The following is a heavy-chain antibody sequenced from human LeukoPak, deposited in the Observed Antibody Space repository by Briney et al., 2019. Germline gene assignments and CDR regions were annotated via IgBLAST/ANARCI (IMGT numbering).Heavy chain of an antibody. CDR1: GYTFTDYF. V-gene: IGHV1-2*02. D-gene: IGHD4-17*01. J-gene: IGHJ4*02. Sequence: ASVKVSCKASGYTFTDYFIHWVRQAPGQGLEWMGWINPNSGGTNYGQKFQGRVTMTRDTSISTAHMELSSLRSDDTAVYYCARGLKTTWRVFWVYWGQGTLVTVSS. CDR3: ARGLKTTWRVFWVY. CDR2: INPNSGGT.